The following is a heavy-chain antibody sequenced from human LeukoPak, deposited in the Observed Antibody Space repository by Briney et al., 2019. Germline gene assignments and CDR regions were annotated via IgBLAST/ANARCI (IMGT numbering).Heavy chain of an antibody. Sequence: SETLSLTCTVSGGSINNYYWAWIRQPPGKGLEWIGYIYYSGGTHYNSSLQSRVIISVDTSRKQFSLKLTSVTAADTAVYYCARGKNEVDYWGQGTLVTVSS. CDR1: GGSINNYY. CDR3: ARGKNEVDY. CDR2: IYYSGGT. J-gene: IGHJ4*02. V-gene: IGHV4-59*01.